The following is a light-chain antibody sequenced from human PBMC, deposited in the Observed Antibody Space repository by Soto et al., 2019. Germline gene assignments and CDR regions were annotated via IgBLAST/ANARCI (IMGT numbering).Light chain of an antibody. V-gene: IGLV6-57*04. Sequence: NFMLTQPHSVSGSPGKTVTISCTRSSGSIASRYVQWYQQRPGSAPTTVIYQDIRRPSGVPDRFSGSIDTSSNSASLDISRLKTEDEADYYCQSYDTSNHVVFGGGTKLTVL. J-gene: IGLJ2*01. CDR1: SGSIASRY. CDR3: QSYDTSNHVV. CDR2: QDI.